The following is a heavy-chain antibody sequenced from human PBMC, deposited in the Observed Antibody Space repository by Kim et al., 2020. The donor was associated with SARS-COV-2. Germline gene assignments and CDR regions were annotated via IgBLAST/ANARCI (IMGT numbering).Heavy chain of an antibody. CDR2: ISGSGGTT. CDR1: GFTFSSYA. V-gene: IGHV3-23*01. D-gene: IGHD5-18*01. Sequence: GGSLRLSCAASGFTFSSYAMTWVRQAPGKGLEWVSTISGSGGTTYYADSVKGRFTISRDNSKNTLDLQMNSLRAEDTAVYYCAKGAYTYGHFDYWGQGTLVTVSS. CDR3: AKGAYTYGHFDY. J-gene: IGHJ4*02.